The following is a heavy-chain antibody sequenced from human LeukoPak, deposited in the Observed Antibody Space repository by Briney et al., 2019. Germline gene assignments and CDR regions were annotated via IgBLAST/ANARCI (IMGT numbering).Heavy chain of an antibody. D-gene: IGHD3-22*01. CDR1: GFTFSSYA. CDR3: AKERITMIVVVIEGFDY. V-gene: IGHV3-23*01. CDR2: IRGSGGST. J-gene: IGHJ4*02. Sequence: PGGSLRLSCAASGFTFSSYAMSWVRQAPGKGLEWVSAIRGSGGSTYYADSVKGRFTISRDNSKNTLYLQMNSLRAEDTAVYYCAKERITMIVVVIEGFDYWGQGTLVTVSS.